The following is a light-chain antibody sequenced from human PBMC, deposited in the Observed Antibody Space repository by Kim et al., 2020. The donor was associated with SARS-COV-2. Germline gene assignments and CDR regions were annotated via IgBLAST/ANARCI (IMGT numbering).Light chain of an antibody. CDR1: NIETKT. Sequence: PGKTATRTCGGNNIETKTVHWYQQKPGQAPVLVIYYDSDRPSGIPERFSGSNSGNTATLTISRVDAGDEADYYCQVWDSSAGVVVFGGGTQLTVL. J-gene: IGLJ2*01. CDR3: QVWDSSAGVVV. V-gene: IGLV3-21*04. CDR2: YDS.